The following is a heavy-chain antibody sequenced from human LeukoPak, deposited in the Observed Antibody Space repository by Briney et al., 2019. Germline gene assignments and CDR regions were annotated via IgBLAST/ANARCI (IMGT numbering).Heavy chain of an antibody. Sequence: SETLSLTCAVYGGPFSGYYWSWIRQPPGKGLEWIGEINHSGSTNYNPSLKSRVTISVDTSKNQFSLKLSSVTAADTAVYYCARCGVNYYYGMDVWGQGTTVTVSS. D-gene: IGHD3-3*01. CDR3: ARCGVNYYYGMDV. CDR2: INHSGST. J-gene: IGHJ6*02. V-gene: IGHV4-34*01. CDR1: GGPFSGYY.